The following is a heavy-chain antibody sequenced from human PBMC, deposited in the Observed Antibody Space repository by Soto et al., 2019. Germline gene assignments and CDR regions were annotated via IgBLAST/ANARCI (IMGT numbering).Heavy chain of an antibody. V-gene: IGHV3-23*01. Sequence: GGSLRLSCAASGFTFSSYAMSWVRQAPGKGLEWVSAISGSGGSTYYADSVKGRFTISRDNSKNTLYLQMNSLRAEDTAVYYCAKDRGRPGVTQRITMVRGVIAFLDYWGQGTLVTVSS. J-gene: IGHJ4*02. D-gene: IGHD3-10*01. CDR2: ISGSGGST. CDR1: GFTFSSYA. CDR3: AKDRGRPGVTQRITMVRGVIAFLDY.